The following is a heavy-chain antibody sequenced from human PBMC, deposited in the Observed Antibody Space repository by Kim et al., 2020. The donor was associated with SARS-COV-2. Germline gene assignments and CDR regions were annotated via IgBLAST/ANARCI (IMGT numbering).Heavy chain of an antibody. CDR1: GGSISSYY. D-gene: IGHD6-13*01. Sequence: SETLSLTCTVSGGSISSYYWSWIRQPPGKGLEWIGYIYYSGSTNYNPSLKSRVTISVDTSKNQFSLKLSSVTAADTAVYYCARWFIAAAPYGMDVWGQGTTVTVSS. V-gene: IGHV4-59*08. CDR2: IYYSGST. J-gene: IGHJ6*02. CDR3: ARWFIAAAPYGMDV.